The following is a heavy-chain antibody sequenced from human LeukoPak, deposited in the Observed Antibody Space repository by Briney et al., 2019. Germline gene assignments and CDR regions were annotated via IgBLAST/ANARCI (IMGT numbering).Heavy chain of an antibody. CDR3: AKGFNSITFGGVIVTPFDY. V-gene: IGHV3-23*01. CDR2: ITASGSST. Sequence: GGSLRLSCAASGFTFSSYAMSWVRQAPGKGLEWVSAITASGSSTYYADSVKGRFTISRDNSKNTLCLQMNSLRTEDTAVYYCAKGFNSITFGGVIVTPFDYWGQGTLVTVSS. J-gene: IGHJ4*02. D-gene: IGHD3-16*02. CDR1: GFTFSSYA.